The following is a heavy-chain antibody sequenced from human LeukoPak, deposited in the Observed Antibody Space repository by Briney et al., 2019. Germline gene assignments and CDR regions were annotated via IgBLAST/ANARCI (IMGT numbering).Heavy chain of an antibody. Sequence: AASVKVSCKASGYTFTGYYMHWVRQAPGQGLEWMGWINPNSGGTNYAQKFQGRVTMTRDTSISTAYMELSRLRSDDTAVYYCARDFCIAAHYFDYWGQGTLVTVSS. V-gene: IGHV1-2*02. D-gene: IGHD6-13*01. CDR2: INPNSGGT. J-gene: IGHJ4*02. CDR3: ARDFCIAAHYFDY. CDR1: GYTFTGYY.